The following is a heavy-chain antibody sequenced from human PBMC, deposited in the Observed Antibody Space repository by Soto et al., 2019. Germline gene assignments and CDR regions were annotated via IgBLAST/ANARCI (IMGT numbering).Heavy chain of an antibody. D-gene: IGHD6-13*01. J-gene: IGHJ6*02. CDR1: GGSRNRRTYY. Sequence: SETLSLTGTVSGGSRNRRTYYWGWIRQPPGRGREWIGSIYDSGSTYYNPSLKSRVTISADKSKNPFSLKLGSVTAADTAVYYCARLGSGLRDSRPSPPSNGIDVCGQGPTVTVSS. CDR2: IYDSGST. CDR3: ARLGSGLRDSRPSPPSNGIDV. V-gene: IGHV4-39*01.